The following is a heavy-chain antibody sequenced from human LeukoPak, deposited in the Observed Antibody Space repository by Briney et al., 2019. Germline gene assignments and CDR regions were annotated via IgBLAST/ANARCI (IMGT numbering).Heavy chain of an antibody. J-gene: IGHJ6*03. CDR3: ARGVRLGRHYDILTGYSKPAYYMDV. V-gene: IGHV1-8*01. Sequence: GASVKVSCKASGYTFTSYDINWVRQATGQGLEWMGWMNPNSGNTGYAQKFQGRVTMTRNTSISTAYMELSSLRSEDTAVYYCARGVRLGRHYDILTGYSKPAYYMDVWGKGTTVTISS. CDR2: MNPNSGNT. D-gene: IGHD3-9*01. CDR1: GYTFTSYD.